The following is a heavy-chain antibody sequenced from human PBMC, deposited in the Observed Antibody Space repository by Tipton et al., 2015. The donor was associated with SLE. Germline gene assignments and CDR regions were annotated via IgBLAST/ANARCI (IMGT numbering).Heavy chain of an antibody. CDR1: GGSISSYY. D-gene: IGHD5-18*01. CDR2: IYYSWST. V-gene: IGHV4-59*01. J-gene: IGHJ6*03. Sequence: LRLSCTVSGGSISSYYWSWIRPPPGKGLEWIGYIYYSWSTNYNPSLKSRVTISVDTSKNQFSLQLSSVTAADTAVYYCATKHVDTAMVPLYYYYYYMDVWGKGTTVTVSS. CDR3: ATKHVDTAMVPLYYYYYYMDV.